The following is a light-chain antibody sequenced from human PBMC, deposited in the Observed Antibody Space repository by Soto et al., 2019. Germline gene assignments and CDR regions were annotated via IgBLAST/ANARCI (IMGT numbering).Light chain of an antibody. J-gene: IGLJ1*01. V-gene: IGLV2-14*01. CDR3: SSFTIRTTVV. CDR1: SSDVGGYKY. Sequence: QSVLTQPASVSGSPGQSITVSCTGTSSDVGGYKYVPWYQQHPGKAPKLMIYEVTNRPSGVSNRFSGSKSGNTASLAISGLQAEDEADYYCSSFTIRTTVVFGTGTKV. CDR2: EVT.